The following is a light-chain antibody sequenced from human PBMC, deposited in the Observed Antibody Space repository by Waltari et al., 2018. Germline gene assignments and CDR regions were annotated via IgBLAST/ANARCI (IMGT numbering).Light chain of an antibody. V-gene: IGLV3-21*01. CDR3: QVWDSRPETVV. CDR1: NVGGKS. CDR2: DDN. J-gene: IGLJ2*01. Sequence: SYVLTQPPSASVAPGKTATIACGGNNVGGKSVQGYQQKPGQAPVLVVHDDNARPSGIPDRFSASNSGDTATLTISRVEVGDEADYYCQVWDSRPETVVFGGGTKLTVL.